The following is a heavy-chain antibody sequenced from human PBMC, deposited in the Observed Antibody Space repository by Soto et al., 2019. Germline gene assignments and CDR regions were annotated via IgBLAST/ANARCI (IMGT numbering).Heavy chain of an antibody. V-gene: IGHV4-61*01. Sequence: QVQLQESGPRLVKPSETLSLMCTVSGASVSSGSYYWNWIRQPPGKGLEWIGHIFYSGSTKYNPSLTGRVTISMHTSKNQLSLNLSSVTAADTAVYYCARDRGYYYDNSGYYFDALDSWGQGAMVTVSS. D-gene: IGHD3-22*01. CDR2: IFYSGST. CDR3: ARDRGYYYDNSGYYFDALDS. J-gene: IGHJ3*02. CDR1: GASVSSGSYY.